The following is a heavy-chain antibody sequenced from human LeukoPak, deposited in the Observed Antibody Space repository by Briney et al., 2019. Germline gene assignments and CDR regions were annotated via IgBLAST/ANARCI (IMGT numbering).Heavy chain of an antibody. CDR2: IYYSGST. CDR3: ARDLHMVRGSTIDY. J-gene: IGHJ4*02. D-gene: IGHD3-10*01. Sequence: PSETLSLTCTVSGGSISSSSYYWGWIRQPPGKGLEWIGSIYYSGSTYYNPSLKSRVTISVDTSKNQFSLKLSSVTAADTAVYYCARDLHMVRGSTIDYWGQGTLVTVSS. V-gene: IGHV4-39*07. CDR1: GGSISSSSYY.